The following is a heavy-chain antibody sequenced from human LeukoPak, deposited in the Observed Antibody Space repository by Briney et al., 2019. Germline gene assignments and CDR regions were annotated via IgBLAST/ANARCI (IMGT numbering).Heavy chain of an antibody. CDR2: IYYNGST. J-gene: IGHJ3*02. V-gene: IGHV4-59*01. CDR3: ARRDAFDI. Sequence: SETLSLTCTVSGASISSYYWSWIRQPPGKGLEWIGYIYYNGSTNCNPSLKSRVTISVDTSKNQFSLKLGSVTAADTAVYYCARRDAFDIWGQGTMVAVSS. CDR1: GASISSYY.